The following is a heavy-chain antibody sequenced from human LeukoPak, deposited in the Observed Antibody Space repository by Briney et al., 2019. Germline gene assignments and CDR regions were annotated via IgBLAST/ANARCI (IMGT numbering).Heavy chain of an antibody. V-gene: IGHV3-23*01. CDR3: AKIFQSSSWFDLDY. D-gene: IGHD6-13*01. J-gene: IGHJ4*02. CDR1: GFTFSSYA. CDR2: ISGSGGST. Sequence: GGSLRLSCAASGFTFSSYAMSWVRQAPGKGLEWVSAISGSGGSTYYADSVKGRFTISRDSSKNTLYLQMNSLRAEDTAVYYCAKIFQSSSWFDLDYWGQGTLVTVSS.